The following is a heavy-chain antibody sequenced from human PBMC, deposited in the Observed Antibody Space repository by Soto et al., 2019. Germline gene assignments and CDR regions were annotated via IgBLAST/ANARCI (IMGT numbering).Heavy chain of an antibody. CDR3: ARYCSSTSCSIDY. CDR1: GFTFSSYS. Sequence: EVQLVESGGGLVKPGGSLRLSCAASGFTFSSYSMNWVRQAPGKGLEWVSSISSSSSYIYYADSGKGRFTISRDNAKNSLYLQMNSLRAEDTAVYYCARYCSSTSCSIDYWGQGTLVTVSS. CDR2: ISSSSSYI. J-gene: IGHJ4*02. V-gene: IGHV3-21*01. D-gene: IGHD2-2*01.